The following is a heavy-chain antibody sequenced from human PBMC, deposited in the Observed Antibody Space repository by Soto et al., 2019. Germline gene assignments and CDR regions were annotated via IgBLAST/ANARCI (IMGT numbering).Heavy chain of an antibody. CDR1: GGSISSYY. CDR3: ARARSLGGSSSWSTTSGMDV. V-gene: IGHV4-59*01. CDR2: IYNSRST. J-gene: IGHJ6*02. Sequence: QVQLQESGPGLVKPSETLSLTCTVSGGSISSYYWSWIRQPPGKGLEWIGYIYNSRSTNYNPSLKGRVTKSIDTSKKQYSLHLSSVTAADTAVYYCARARSLGGSSSWSTTSGMDVWGQGPTVTVSS. D-gene: IGHD6-13*01.